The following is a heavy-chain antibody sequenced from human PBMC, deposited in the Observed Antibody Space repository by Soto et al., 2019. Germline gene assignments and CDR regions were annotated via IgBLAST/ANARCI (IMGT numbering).Heavy chain of an antibody. J-gene: IGHJ3*02. CDR3: ARGKGRIAVAATRAFDI. V-gene: IGHV3-33*01. CDR2: IWYDGSNK. Sequence: PGGSLRLSCAASGFTFSSYGMHWVRQAPGKGLEWVAVIWYDGSNKYYADSAKGRFTISRDNSKNTLYLQMNSLRAEDTAVYYCARGKGRIAVAATRAFDIWGQGTMVTVSS. D-gene: IGHD6-19*01. CDR1: GFTFSSYG.